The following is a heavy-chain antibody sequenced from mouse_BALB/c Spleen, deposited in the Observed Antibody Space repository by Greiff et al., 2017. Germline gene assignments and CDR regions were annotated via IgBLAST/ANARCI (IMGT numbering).Heavy chain of an antibody. V-gene: IGHV1S127*01. CDR3: TRSPTYYFDY. J-gene: IGHJ2*01. Sequence: QVQLQQSGAELVKPGASVKMSCKASGYTFTSYWMHWVKQRPGQGLEWIGVIDPSDSYTSYNQKFKGKATLTVDTSSSTAYMQLSSLTSEDSAVYYCTRSPTYYFDYWGQGTTLTVSS. CDR1: GYTFTSYW. D-gene: IGHD4-1*02. CDR2: IDPSDSYT.